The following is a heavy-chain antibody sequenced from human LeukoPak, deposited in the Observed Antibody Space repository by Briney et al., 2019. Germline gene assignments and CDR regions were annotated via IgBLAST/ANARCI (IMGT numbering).Heavy chain of an antibody. J-gene: IGHJ4*02. CDR1: GFIFSDYY. V-gene: IGHV3-11*05. D-gene: IGHD2-2*01. CDR2: ISSDSSYT. Sequence: PGGSLRLSCAASGFIFSDYYMSWIRQAPGKGLEWVSYISSDSSYTKYADSVKGRFTISRDNAKNSLYLQMNSLRAEDTAVYYCARDRDRGASRCDYCGQGTLVTVSS. CDR3: ARDRDRGASRCDY.